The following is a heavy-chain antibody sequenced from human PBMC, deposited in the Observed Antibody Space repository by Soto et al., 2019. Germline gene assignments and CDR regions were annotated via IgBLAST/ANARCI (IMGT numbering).Heavy chain of an antibody. CDR3: AREGLGYCSGGSCYNFDY. J-gene: IGHJ4*02. Sequence: GGSLRLSCAASGFTFSSYAMSWVRQAPGKGLEWVSAISGSGGSTYYAGSVKGLFTISRDNSKNTLYLQMNSLRAEDTAVYYCAREGLGYCSGGSCYNFDYWGQGTLVTVSS. CDR1: GFTFSSYA. D-gene: IGHD2-15*01. CDR2: ISGSGGST. V-gene: IGHV3-23*01.